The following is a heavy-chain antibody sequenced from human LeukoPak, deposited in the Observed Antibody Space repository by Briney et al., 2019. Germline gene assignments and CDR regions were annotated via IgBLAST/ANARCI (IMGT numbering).Heavy chain of an antibody. CDR1: GFTFSNYW. Sequence: PGGSLRLSCAASGFTFSNYWMSWVRQTPGKGLEWVANIKEDGSDKYYVDSVKGRFTISRDNARSSLYLQMNTLRAEDTAVYYCAREATLASYWGQGILVTVSS. J-gene: IGHJ4*02. CDR3: AREATLASY. CDR2: IKEDGSDK. D-gene: IGHD3-3*02. V-gene: IGHV3-7*01.